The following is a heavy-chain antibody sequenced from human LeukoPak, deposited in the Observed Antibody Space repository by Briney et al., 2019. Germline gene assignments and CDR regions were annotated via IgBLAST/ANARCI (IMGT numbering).Heavy chain of an antibody. J-gene: IGHJ4*02. CDR3: ARGGGVTGTTIQY. D-gene: IGHD1-7*01. CDR1: GFTFSSYN. CDR2: IGSSSDYT. Sequence: PGGSLRLSCAASGFTFSSYNMNWVRQAPGEGLEWVSSIGSSSDYTYYADSVKGRFTISRDNAKNSLFLQMNSLRAEDTAVYYCARGGGVTGTTIQYWGQGTLVTVSS. V-gene: IGHV3-21*01.